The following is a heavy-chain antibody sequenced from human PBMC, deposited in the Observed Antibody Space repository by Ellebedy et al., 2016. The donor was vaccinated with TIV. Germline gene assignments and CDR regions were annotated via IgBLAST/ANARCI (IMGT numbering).Heavy chain of an antibody. Sequence: AASVKVSCKASGYTFTSYDINWVRQATGQGLEWMGWMNPNSGNTGYAQKFQGRVTMTRDTSISTAYMELSRLRSDDTAVYYCARLPLGTMVRGIDYWGQGTLVTVSS. CDR2: MNPNSGNT. CDR3: ARLPLGTMVRGIDY. J-gene: IGHJ4*02. CDR1: GYTFTSYD. D-gene: IGHD3-10*01. V-gene: IGHV1-8*02.